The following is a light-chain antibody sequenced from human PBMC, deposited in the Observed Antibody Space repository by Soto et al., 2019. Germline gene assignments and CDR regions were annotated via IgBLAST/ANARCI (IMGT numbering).Light chain of an antibody. CDR1: QGISSY. V-gene: IGKV1-9*01. J-gene: IGKJ3*01. Sequence: DIQLNQSPSFLSASVGDRVTITCRASQGISSYLAWYQQKPGKAPKLLLYAASTLQSGVPSRFSGSASGTEFTLTISSLQPEDFATCYCQQLNSYPLTFGPGTKVDIK. CDR3: QQLNSYPLT. CDR2: AAS.